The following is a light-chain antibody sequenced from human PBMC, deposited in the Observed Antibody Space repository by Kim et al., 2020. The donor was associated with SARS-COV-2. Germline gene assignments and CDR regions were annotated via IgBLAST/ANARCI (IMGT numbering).Light chain of an antibody. CDR1: SGDIGNSNG. V-gene: IGLV2-14*03. J-gene: IGLJ1*01. Sequence: GQSITISCSGTSGDIGNSNGVSWYQQHAGEAPRLIIDDVHDRPSGVSALFSGSKSANMASLTISGLRSEDEADYYCCSTSNTLDYVFGSGTKVTVL. CDR2: DVH. CDR3: CSTSNTLDYV.